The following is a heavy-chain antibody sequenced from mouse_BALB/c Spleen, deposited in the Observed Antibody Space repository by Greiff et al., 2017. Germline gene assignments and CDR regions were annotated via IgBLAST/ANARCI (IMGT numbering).Heavy chain of an antibody. CDR1: GFTFSSYG. Sequence: EVQLVESGGDLVKPGGSLKLSCAASGFTFSSYGMSWVRQTPDKRLEWVATISSGGGSTYYPDTVKGRFTISRDNAKNTLYLQMSSLKSEDTAMYYCARPYGSSWGFAYWGQGTLVTVSA. D-gene: IGHD1-1*01. J-gene: IGHJ3*01. V-gene: IGHV5-6*01. CDR2: ISSGGGST. CDR3: ARPYGSSWGFAY.